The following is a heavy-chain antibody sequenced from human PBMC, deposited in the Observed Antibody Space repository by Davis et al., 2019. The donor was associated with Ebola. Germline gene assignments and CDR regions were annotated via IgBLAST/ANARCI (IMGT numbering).Heavy chain of an antibody. CDR1: GGSFSGYY. CDR3: AKDRDYYDSSAPFDY. D-gene: IGHD3-22*01. J-gene: IGHJ4*02. CDR2: INHSGST. Sequence: SETLSLTCAVYGGSFSGYYWSWIRQPPGKGLEWIGEINHSGSTNYNPSLKSRVTISVDTSKNQFSLKLSSVTAADTAVYYCAKDRDYYDSSAPFDYWGQGTLVTVSS. V-gene: IGHV4-34*01.